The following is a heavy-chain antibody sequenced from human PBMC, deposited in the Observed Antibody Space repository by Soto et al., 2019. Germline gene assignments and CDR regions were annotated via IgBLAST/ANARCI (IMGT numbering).Heavy chain of an antibody. CDR3: ARQRIVATYYYYYYMDV. V-gene: IGHV5-51*01. Sequence: GESLKISCKGSGYSFTSYWIGWVRQMPGKGLEWMGIIYPGDSDTRYSPSFQGQVTISADKSISTAYLQWSSLKASDTAMYYCARQRIVATYYYYYYMDVWGKGTTVTVSS. J-gene: IGHJ6*03. CDR1: GYSFTSYW. CDR2: IYPGDSDT. D-gene: IGHD5-12*01.